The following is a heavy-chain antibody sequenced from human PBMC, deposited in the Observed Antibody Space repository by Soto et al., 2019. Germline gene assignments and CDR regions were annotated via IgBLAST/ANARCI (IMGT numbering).Heavy chain of an antibody. CDR1: GFTFSSYA. J-gene: IGHJ4*02. Sequence: GGSLRLSCAASGFTFSSYAMHWVRQAPGKGLEWVAVISYDGSNKYYADSVKGRFTISRDTSKNTLYLQLNTLRADDTAVYYCAQDKHGTTSFDCWGQGTLVTVSS. CDR2: ISYDGSNK. V-gene: IGHV3-30-3*01. CDR3: AQDKHGTTSFDC. D-gene: IGHD1-1*01.